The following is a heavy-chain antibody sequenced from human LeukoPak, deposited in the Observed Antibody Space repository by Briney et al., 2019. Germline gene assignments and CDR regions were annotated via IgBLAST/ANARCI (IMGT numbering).Heavy chain of an antibody. CDR3: ARDGDIVLMVDAFDI. CDR1: GYTFTGYY. D-gene: IGHD2-8*01. CDR2: ISAYNGNT. V-gene: IGHV1-18*04. J-gene: IGHJ3*02. Sequence: GASVKVSCKASGYTFTGYYMHWVRQAPGQGLEWMGWISAYNGNTNYAQKLQGRVTMTTDTSTSTAYMELRSLRSDDTAVYYCARDGDIVLMVDAFDIWGQGTMVTVSS.